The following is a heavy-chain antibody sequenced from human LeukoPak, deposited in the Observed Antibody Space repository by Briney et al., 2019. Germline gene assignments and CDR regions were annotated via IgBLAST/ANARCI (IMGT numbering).Heavy chain of an antibody. Sequence: ASVNVSCTASGYTFTGYYMHWVRQAPGQGLEWMGWINPNSGGTNYAQKFQGWVTMTRDTSISTAYMELSRLRSDDTAVYYCARNRRLNDAFDIWGQGTMVTVSS. CDR3: ARNRRLNDAFDI. CDR1: GYTFTGYY. V-gene: IGHV1-2*04. J-gene: IGHJ3*02. D-gene: IGHD3-16*02. CDR2: INPNSGGT.